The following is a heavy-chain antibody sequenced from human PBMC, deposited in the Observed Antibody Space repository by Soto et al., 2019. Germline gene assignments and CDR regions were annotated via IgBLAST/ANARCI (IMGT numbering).Heavy chain of an antibody. J-gene: IGHJ3*02. Sequence: SGGGVVQPGRSLRLSCAASEFTFSNFGMHWVRQAPGKGLEWVAVIYYDGSNEYYADSVKGRFTISRDNSKNTLYLQMNSLRAEDTAVYYCARVDVVVAADAFDIWGQGTMVTVSS. CDR2: IYYDGSNE. D-gene: IGHD2-15*01. CDR1: EFTFSNFG. V-gene: IGHV3-33*01. CDR3: ARVDVVVAADAFDI.